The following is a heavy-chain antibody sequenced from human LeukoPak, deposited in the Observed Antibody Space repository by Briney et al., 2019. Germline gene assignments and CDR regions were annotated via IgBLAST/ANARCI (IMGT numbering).Heavy chain of an antibody. CDR3: AREKTYYYDSSGYLDY. D-gene: IGHD3-22*01. CDR1: GGSISSYY. Sequence: SETLSLTCTVSGGSISSYYWSWIRQPAGKGLEWIGRIYTSGSTYYNPSLKSRVTISVDTSNNQFSLTLISVTAADTAMYYCAREKTYYYDSSGYLDYWGQGILVTVSS. CDR2: IYTSGST. J-gene: IGHJ4*02. V-gene: IGHV4-4*07.